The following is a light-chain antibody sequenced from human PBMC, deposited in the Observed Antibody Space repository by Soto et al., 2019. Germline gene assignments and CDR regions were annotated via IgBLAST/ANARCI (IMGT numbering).Light chain of an antibody. J-gene: IGLJ1*01. V-gene: IGLV1-47*01. CDR3: AAWDDSLSGLYV. CDR2: RNN. Sequence: QSVLTQPPSASGTPGQRVTISCSGSSSNIGSNYVYWYQQLPGTAPKLLIYRNNQRHSGVPDRFSGSKSGTSASLAISGLRSEDEADYYCAAWDDSLSGLYVFGTGTKVTVL. CDR1: SSNIGSNY.